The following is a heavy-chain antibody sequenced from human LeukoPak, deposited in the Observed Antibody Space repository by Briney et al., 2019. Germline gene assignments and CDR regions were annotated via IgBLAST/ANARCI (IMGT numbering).Heavy chain of an antibody. V-gene: IGHV4-34*01. CDR2: INHSGST. J-gene: IGHJ6*03. CDR3: ARVVAAAGTNYYYMDV. D-gene: IGHD6-13*01. CDR1: GGSISSYY. Sequence: SETLSLTCTVSGGSISSYYWSWIRQPPGKGLEWIGEINHSGSTNYNPSLKSRVTISVDTSKNQFSLKLSSVTAADTAVYYCARVVAAAGTNYYYMDVWGKGTTVTVSS.